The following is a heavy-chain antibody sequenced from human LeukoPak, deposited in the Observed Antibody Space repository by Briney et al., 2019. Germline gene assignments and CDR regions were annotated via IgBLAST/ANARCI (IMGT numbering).Heavy chain of an antibody. CDR2: ISYDGSNK. J-gene: IGHJ4*02. V-gene: IGHV3-30-3*01. Sequence: GRSLRLSCAASGFTFSSYAMHWVRQAPGKGLEWVAVISYDGSNKYYADSVKGRFTISRDNSKNTLYLQMNSLRAEDTAVYYCARDHYVWGSYRYIPGYWGQGTLVTVSS. D-gene: IGHD3-16*02. CDR1: GFTFSSYA. CDR3: ARDHYVWGSYRYIPGY.